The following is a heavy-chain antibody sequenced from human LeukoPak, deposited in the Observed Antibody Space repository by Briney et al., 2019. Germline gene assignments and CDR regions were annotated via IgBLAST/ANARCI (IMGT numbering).Heavy chain of an antibody. CDR2: ISSSSSYI. J-gene: IGHJ4*02. CDR3: ASMMIAAAGYDY. V-gene: IGHV3-11*06. D-gene: IGHD6-13*01. CDR1: GFTFSDYY. Sequence: PGGSLRLSCAASGFTFSDYYMSWIRQAPGKGLEWVSSISSSSSYIYYADSVKGRFTISRDNAKNSLYLQMNSLRAEDTAVYYCASMMIAAAGYDYWGQGTLVTVSS.